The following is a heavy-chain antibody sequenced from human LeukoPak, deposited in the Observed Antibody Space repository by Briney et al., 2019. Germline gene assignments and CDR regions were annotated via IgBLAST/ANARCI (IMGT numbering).Heavy chain of an antibody. CDR3: AKGTPTYYYDSSGLDY. D-gene: IGHD3-22*01. J-gene: IGHJ4*02. CDR1: GFIFSNYA. Sequence: PGGSLRLSCEASGFIFSNYAMSWVRQAPGKGLEWVSGISGSGGSTYFADSVKGRFTISRDNSKNTLFLQMNSLRAEDTAVYYCAKGTPTYYYDSSGLDYWGQGTLVTVSS. CDR2: ISGSGGST. V-gene: IGHV3-23*01.